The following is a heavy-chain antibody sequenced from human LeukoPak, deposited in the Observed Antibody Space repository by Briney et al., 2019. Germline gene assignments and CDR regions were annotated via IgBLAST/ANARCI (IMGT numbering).Heavy chain of an antibody. D-gene: IGHD3-22*01. CDR1: GGSFSDYY. CDR2: INHSGST. CDR3: ARGGRSYYDSSGYYYS. Sequence: PSETLSLTCTVYGGSFSDYYWSWIRQPPGKGLEWIGEINHSGSTNYSPSLKGRVTISVDTSNNLFSLKLSSVTAADTAVYYCARGGRSYYDSSGYYYSWGRGILVTVSS. V-gene: IGHV4-34*01. J-gene: IGHJ4*02.